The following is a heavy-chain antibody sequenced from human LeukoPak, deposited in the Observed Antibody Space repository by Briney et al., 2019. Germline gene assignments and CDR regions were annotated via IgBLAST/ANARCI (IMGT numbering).Heavy chain of an antibody. CDR1: GGSFSGYY. Sequence: SETLSLTCAVYGGSFSGYYWSWIRQPPGKGLEWIGEINHSGSTNYNPSLKSRVTIPVDTSKNQFSLKLSSVTAADTAVYYCARGRVVVVVAATAYFDYWGQGTLVTVSS. CDR2: INHSGST. D-gene: IGHD2-15*01. V-gene: IGHV4-34*01. J-gene: IGHJ4*02. CDR3: ARGRVVVVVAATAYFDY.